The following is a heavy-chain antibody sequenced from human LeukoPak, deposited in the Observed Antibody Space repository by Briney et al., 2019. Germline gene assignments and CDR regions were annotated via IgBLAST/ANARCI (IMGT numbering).Heavy chain of an antibody. D-gene: IGHD1-26*01. CDR2: INGTGGST. CDR3: AASRGASQYFQH. V-gene: IGHV3-23*01. CDR1: GFTFSSYA. Sequence: GGSLRLSCAASGFTFSSYAMSWARQAQGKGLEWVSVINGTGGSTYYADSVKGRFSISRDNSKNTLYLQMNSLRAEDTAVYYCAASRGASQYFQHWGQDTWDTVSS. J-gene: IGHJ1*01.